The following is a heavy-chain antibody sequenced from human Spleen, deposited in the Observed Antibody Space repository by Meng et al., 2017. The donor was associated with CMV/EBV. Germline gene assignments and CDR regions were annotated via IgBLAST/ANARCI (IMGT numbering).Heavy chain of an antibody. V-gene: IGHV1-2*06. J-gene: IGHJ4*02. CDR1: RDTFTNYY. CDR3: ASGLCSSTSCYLAH. D-gene: IGHD2-2*01. CDR2: INPNLGDT. Sequence: ASVKVSCKTSRDTFTNYYIHWVREAPGQGLEWMGRINPNLGDTNYAQKFQGRVTMTRDTSISTAYMELSRLRSDDTAVYYCASGLCSSTSCYLAHWGQGTLVTVSS.